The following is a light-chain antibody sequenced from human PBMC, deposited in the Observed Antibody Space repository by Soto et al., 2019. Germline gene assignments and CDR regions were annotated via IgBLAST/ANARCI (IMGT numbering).Light chain of an antibody. CDR3: QKYKSAPFT. CDR2: AAF. CDR1: QDISNY. V-gene: IGKV1-27*01. Sequence: DIPMTQSPSSLSASVGDRVTITCRASQDISNYLAWYQQKPGKVPKLLIYAAFTLQSGVPSRFSGSGSGTDFTLTISSLQPEDVATYYCQKYKSAPFTFGPGTKVDIK. J-gene: IGKJ3*01.